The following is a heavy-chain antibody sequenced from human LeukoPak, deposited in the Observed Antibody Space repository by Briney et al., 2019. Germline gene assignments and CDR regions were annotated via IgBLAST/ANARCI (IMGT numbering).Heavy chain of an antibody. CDR2: ISAYNGNT. CDR3: ARDQVTISSGTFDI. J-gene: IGHJ3*02. D-gene: IGHD3-3*02. CDR1: GYTFTSYG. Sequence: ASVKDSCKASGYTFTSYGISWVRQPPGQGLEWMGWISAYNGNTNYAQKLQGRVTITTDTSTATAYMELRSLRSDDTAVYYCARDQVTISSGTFDIWGQGTMVTVSS. V-gene: IGHV1-18*01.